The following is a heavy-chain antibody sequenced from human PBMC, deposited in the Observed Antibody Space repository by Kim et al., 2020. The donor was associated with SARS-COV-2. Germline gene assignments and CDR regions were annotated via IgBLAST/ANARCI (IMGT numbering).Heavy chain of an antibody. Sequence: GESLKISCKGSGYSFTSYWIGWVRQMPGKGLEWMGIIYPGDSDTRYSPSFQGQVTISADKSISTAYLQWSSLKASDTAMYYCARVSSAYCSSTSCPRDYYYGMDVWGQGTTVTVSS. J-gene: IGHJ6*02. CDR1: GYSFTSYW. CDR2: IYPGDSDT. CDR3: ARVSSAYCSSTSCPRDYYYGMDV. D-gene: IGHD2-2*01. V-gene: IGHV5-51*01.